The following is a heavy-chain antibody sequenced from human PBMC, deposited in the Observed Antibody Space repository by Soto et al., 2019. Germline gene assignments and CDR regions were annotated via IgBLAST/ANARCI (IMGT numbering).Heavy chain of an antibody. CDR2: ISAYNGNT. D-gene: IGHD5-18*01. Sequence: ASVKVSCKASGYTFTSYGIIWVRQAPGQGLEWMGWISAYNGNTNYAQKLQGRVTMTTDTSTSTSYMELRSLRSDDTAVYYCARVNRGIQLWPSYYFYGMDVWGQGTTVTVSS. CDR1: GYTFTSYG. V-gene: IGHV1-18*04. J-gene: IGHJ6*02. CDR3: ARVNRGIQLWPSYYFYGMDV.